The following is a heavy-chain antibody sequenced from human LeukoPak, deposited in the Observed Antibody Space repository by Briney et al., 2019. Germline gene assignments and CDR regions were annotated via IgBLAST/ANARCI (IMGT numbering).Heavy chain of an antibody. CDR1: GGPISYYY. CDR3: ARHAYCGGDCFGGAFEI. CDR2: VYYSGST. D-gene: IGHD2-21*02. Sequence: SETLSLTCTVSGGPISYYYWSWIRQPPGKGLEWIGYVYYSGSTSYNPSLKSRVTISLDTSKHQFSLKLNSVTAADTAVYYCARHAYCGGDCFGGAFEIWGQGTMVTVSS. V-gene: IGHV4-59*08. J-gene: IGHJ3*02.